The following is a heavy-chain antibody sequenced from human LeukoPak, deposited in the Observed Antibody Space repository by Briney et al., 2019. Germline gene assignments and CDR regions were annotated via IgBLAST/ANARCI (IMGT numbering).Heavy chain of an antibody. CDR2: ISSSSSTI. Sequence: PGGSLRLSCAASGFTFSSYSMNWVRQAPGKGLEWVSYISSSSSTIYYADSVKGRFTISRDNAKNSLYLQMNSLRAEDTAVYYCARKGKDYSNYVAFDIWGQGTMVTVSS. CDR3: ARKGKDYSNYVAFDI. D-gene: IGHD4-11*01. CDR1: GFTFSSYS. J-gene: IGHJ3*02. V-gene: IGHV3-48*01.